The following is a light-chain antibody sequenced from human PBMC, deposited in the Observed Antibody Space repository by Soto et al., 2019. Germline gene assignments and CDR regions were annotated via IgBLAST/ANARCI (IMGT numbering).Light chain of an antibody. J-gene: IGLJ2*01. CDR3: SSYTSASTPLV. CDR2: DVS. Sequence: QSALTQPASVSGSPGQSITISCTGTGSDVGGYNYVSWYQQHPGKAPKVMIYDVSNRPSGVSNRFSGSKSGNTPSLTISGLQAEDEADYYCSSYTSASTPLVFGGGTKVTVL. CDR1: GSDVGGYNY. V-gene: IGLV2-14*01.